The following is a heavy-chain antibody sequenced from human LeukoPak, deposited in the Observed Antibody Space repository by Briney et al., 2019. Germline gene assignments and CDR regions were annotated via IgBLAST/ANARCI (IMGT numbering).Heavy chain of an antibody. D-gene: IGHD6-13*01. J-gene: IGHJ4*02. CDR1: GGSFSGYY. Sequence: SETLSLTCAVYGGSFSGYYWSWIRRPAGKGLEWIGEINHSGSTNYNPSLKSRVTISVDTSKNQFSLKLSSVTAADTAVYYCARSDSSPPSFDYWGQGTLVTVSS. V-gene: IGHV4-34*01. CDR3: ARSDSSPPSFDY. CDR2: INHSGST.